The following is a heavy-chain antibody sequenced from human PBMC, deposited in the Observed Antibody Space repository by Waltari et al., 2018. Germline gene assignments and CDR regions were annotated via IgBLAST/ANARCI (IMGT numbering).Heavy chain of an antibody. Sequence: QVQLQQWGAGLLKPSETLSLTCAVYGGSFSGYYWSWIRQPPGKGMEWIGEINHSGSTNYTPSLRSRVTRSVDTSKNQFSLKLSSVTAADTAVYYCAYYDSSGYFSLVDYWGQGTLVTVSS. V-gene: IGHV4-34*01. J-gene: IGHJ4*02. CDR1: GGSFSGYY. CDR2: INHSGST. CDR3: AYYDSSGYFSLVDY. D-gene: IGHD3-22*01.